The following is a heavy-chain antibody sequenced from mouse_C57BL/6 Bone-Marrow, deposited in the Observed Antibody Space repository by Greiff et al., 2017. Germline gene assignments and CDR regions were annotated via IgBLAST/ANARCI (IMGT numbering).Heavy chain of an antibody. V-gene: IGHV5-12*01. Sequence: EVKVVESGGGLVQPGGSLKLSCAASGFTFSDYYMYWVRQTPEKRLEWVAYISNGGGSTYYPDTVKGRFTISRDNAKNTLYLQMSRLKSEDTARYYCARQDEGRFAYWGQGTLVTVSA. CDR1: GFTFSDYY. CDR3: ARQDEGRFAY. CDR2: ISNGGGST. J-gene: IGHJ3*01.